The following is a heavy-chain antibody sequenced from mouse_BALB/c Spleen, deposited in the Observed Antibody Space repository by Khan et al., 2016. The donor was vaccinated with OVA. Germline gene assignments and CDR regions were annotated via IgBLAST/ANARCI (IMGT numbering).Heavy chain of an antibody. J-gene: IGHJ4*01. Sequence: VQLQESGAELARPGASVKLSCKASGYTFNSNTMHWVKQRPGQGLEWIGYINPRTSYTNYNQKFKDKATWNADKSSSTAYIQLSSLTSENSEVYYCERRTTGYAMDYWGQGTSVTVSS. CDR3: ERRTTGYAMDY. CDR1: GYTFNSNT. V-gene: IGHV1-4*01. CDR2: INPRTSYT. D-gene: IGHD2-14*01.